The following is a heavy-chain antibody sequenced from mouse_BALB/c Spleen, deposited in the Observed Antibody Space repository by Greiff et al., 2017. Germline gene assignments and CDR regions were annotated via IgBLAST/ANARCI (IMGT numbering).Heavy chain of an antibody. CDR1: GFAFSSYD. D-gene: IGHD1-1*01. V-gene: IGHV5-12-1*01. CDR3: ARHDYYGSRDYFDY. CDR2: ISSGGGST. J-gene: IGHJ2*01. Sequence: EVMLVESGGGLVKPGGSLKLSCAASGFAFSSYDMSWVRQTPEKRLEWVAYISSGGGSTYYPDTVKGRFTISRDNAKNTLYLQMSSLKSEDTAMYYCARHDYYGSRDYFDYWGQGTTLTVSS.